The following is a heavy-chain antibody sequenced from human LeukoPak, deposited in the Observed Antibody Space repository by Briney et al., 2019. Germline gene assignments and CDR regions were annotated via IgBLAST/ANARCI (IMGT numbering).Heavy chain of an antibody. D-gene: IGHD3-3*01. V-gene: IGHV3-15*05. CDR2: IKSRADGGTT. Sequence: MTGGSLRLSCAASGFSVINAWMSWVGQAPGQGLEWVGRIKSRADGGTTGYAAPVEGRFSISRDDSENTLYLQMNSLQIDDTALYYCLIFPRRWGQGTLVTVSS. CDR3: LIFPRR. J-gene: IGHJ4*02. CDR1: GFSVINAW.